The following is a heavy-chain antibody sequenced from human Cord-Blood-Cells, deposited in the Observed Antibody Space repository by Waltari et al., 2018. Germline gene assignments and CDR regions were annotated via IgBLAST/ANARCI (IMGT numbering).Heavy chain of an antibody. CDR1: GGTFSSYA. V-gene: IGHV1-69*06. CDR2: IIPIFGTA. CDR3: ASSVVVIAIQYYYGMDV. D-gene: IGHD2-21*01. Sequence: QVQLVQSGAEVKKPGSSVKVSCKASGGTFSSYAISWVRQAPGQGLEWMGGIIPIFGTANYAQKFQGRVTITADKSTSTAYMELSSLRSEDTAVYYCASSVVVIAIQYYYGMDVWGQGTTVTVSS. J-gene: IGHJ6*02.